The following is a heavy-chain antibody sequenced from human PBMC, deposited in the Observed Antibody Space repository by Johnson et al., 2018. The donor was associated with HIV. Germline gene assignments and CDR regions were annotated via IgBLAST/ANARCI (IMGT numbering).Heavy chain of an antibody. CDR3: AREFLYGDYQDAFDI. V-gene: IGHV3-7*01. J-gene: IGHJ3*02. CDR2: IKQDGGEK. D-gene: IGHD4-17*01. CDR1: GFTFSSYW. Sequence: VLLVESGGGVVQPGGSLRLSCATSGFTFSSYWMSWVRQAPGKGLDWVANIKQDGGEKYYVDSVKGRFTISRDNSKNTLYLQMNSLRAEDTAVYYCAREFLYGDYQDAFDIWGQGTMVTVSS.